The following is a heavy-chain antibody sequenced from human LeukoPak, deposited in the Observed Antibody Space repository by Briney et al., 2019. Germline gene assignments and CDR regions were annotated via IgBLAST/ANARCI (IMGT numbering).Heavy chain of an antibody. CDR2: ISAYNGNT. D-gene: IGHD3-22*01. CDR3: ARDRAYYYDSSGYRFDY. V-gene: IGHV1-18*01. J-gene: IGHJ4*02. CDR1: GYTFTSYG. Sequence: ASVKVSCKASGYTFTSYGISWVRQAPGQGLEWMGWISAYNGNTNYAQKLQGRVTMTTDTSTRTAYMELRSLRSDDTAVYYCARDRAYYYDSSGYRFDYWGQGTLVTVSS.